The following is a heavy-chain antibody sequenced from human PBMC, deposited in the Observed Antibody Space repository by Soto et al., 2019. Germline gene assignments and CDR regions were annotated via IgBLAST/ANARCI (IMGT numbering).Heavy chain of an antibody. CDR3: AKDAYGDQGGFDY. CDR2: ISYDGSDK. D-gene: IGHD4-17*01. V-gene: IGHV3-30*18. Sequence: QVQLVESGGGVVEPGRSLRLSCAASGFTFSIYGMHWVRQAPGKGLEWVAVISYDGSDKYYGDSVKGRFTISRDNSKNTLYLQMNSLRTEDTAIYYCAKDAYGDQGGFDYWGQGTLVSVSS. CDR1: GFTFSIYG. J-gene: IGHJ4*02.